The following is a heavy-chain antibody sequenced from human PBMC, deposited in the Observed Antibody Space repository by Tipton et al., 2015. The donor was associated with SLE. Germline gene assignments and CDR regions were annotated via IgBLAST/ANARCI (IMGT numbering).Heavy chain of an antibody. D-gene: IGHD5-12*01. J-gene: IGHJ4*02. V-gene: IGHV4-39*07. CDR1: GVSISSFGFY. CDR3: ARRHYSGPFDS. CDR2: LHYSGTT. Sequence: TLSLTCTVSGVSISSFGFYWGWIRQPPGRGLEWIGSLHYSGTTDYNPSLKSRVTISLDTSKHQFSLKLNSVTAADTAVYYCARRHYSGPFDSWGQGTLVTVSS.